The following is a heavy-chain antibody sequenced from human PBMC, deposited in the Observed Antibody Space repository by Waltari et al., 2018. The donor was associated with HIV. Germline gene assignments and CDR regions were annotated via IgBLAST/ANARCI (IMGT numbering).Heavy chain of an antibody. CDR1: GGSIRYNPYF. CDR3: ARDLSGSKPGFDS. CDR2: INYSGIT. Sequence: QLQLQESGPGLVKPSETLSLSCTVSGGSIRYNPYFWAWIRQPPGKGLEWIGTINYSGITYYNPSLKRRVTISVDTSRDQFSLSLSSVTVADTAVYYCARDLSGSKPGFDSWGQGTLVTVSS. D-gene: IGHD1-26*01. V-gene: IGHV4-39*02. J-gene: IGHJ4*02.